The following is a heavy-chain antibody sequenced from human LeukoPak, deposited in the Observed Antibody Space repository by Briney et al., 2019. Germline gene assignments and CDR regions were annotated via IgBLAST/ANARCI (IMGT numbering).Heavy chain of an antibody. CDR1: GYTFTSYD. D-gene: IGHD6-6*01. CDR3: ARDFTPSIAAPGY. CDR2: MNPNSGNT. Sequence: GASVKVSCKASGYTFTSYDINWVRQATGQGLEWMGWMNPNSGNTGYAQKFQGRVTMTRNTSISTAYMELSSLRSDDTAVYYCARDFTPSIAAPGYWGQGTLVTVSS. J-gene: IGHJ4*02. V-gene: IGHV1-8*01.